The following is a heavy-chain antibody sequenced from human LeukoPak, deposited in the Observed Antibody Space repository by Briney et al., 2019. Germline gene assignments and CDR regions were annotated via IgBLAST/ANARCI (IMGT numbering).Heavy chain of an antibody. Sequence: TGGSLRLSCAASAFTFSIYAMSWVRQAPGKGLEWVSGISDNGGRTYYADSVKGRFTISRDNSKNTLYLQMNSLRAEDTDVYYCAKEEGASSASFDNWGQGTLVTVSS. D-gene: IGHD3-22*01. CDR3: AKEEGASSASFDN. CDR1: AFTFSIYA. J-gene: IGHJ4*02. CDR2: ISDNGGRT. V-gene: IGHV3-23*01.